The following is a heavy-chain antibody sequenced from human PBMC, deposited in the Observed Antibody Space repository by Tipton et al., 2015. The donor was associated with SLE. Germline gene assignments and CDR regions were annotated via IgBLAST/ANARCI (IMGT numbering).Heavy chain of an antibody. Sequence: SLRLSCAASGFTFDDYAMHWVRQAPGKGREWVSGISWNSGSIGYADSVKGRFTISRDNAKNTLYLQMNSLRAEDTAVYYCAREHMTKSAFDIWGQGTMVTVSS. CDR1: GFTFDDYA. V-gene: IGHV3-9*01. J-gene: IGHJ3*02. D-gene: IGHD4-11*01. CDR2: ISWNSGSI. CDR3: AREHMTKSAFDI.